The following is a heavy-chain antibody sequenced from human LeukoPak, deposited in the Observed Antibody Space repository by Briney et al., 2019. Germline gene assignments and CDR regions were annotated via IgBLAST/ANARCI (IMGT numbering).Heavy chain of an antibody. D-gene: IGHD3-10*01. Sequence: GGSLRLSCAASGFTFSNYWMHWVRQAPGKGLVWVSRINSDGSSTSYADSVKGRFTISRDNAKNTLYLQMNSLRAEDTAVYYCARVRGVTPHPFDYWGQGTLVTVSS. CDR3: ARVRGVTPHPFDY. CDR1: GFTFSNYW. J-gene: IGHJ4*02. V-gene: IGHV3-74*01. CDR2: INSDGSST.